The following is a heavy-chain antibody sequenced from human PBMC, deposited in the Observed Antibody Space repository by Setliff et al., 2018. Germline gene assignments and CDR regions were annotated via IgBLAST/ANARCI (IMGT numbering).Heavy chain of an antibody. V-gene: IGHV1-8*02. CDR1: GYTFTGYY. J-gene: IGHJ6*02. Sequence: ASVKVSCKASGYTFTGYYMHWVRQAPGQGLEWMGWMNPNSGNTGYAQKFQGRVTMTRNTSISTAYMELSSLRSEDTAVYYCARDLIDPDYGDYLSFYYYGMDVWGQGTTVTVSS. CDR3: ARDLIDPDYGDYLSFYYYGMDV. CDR2: MNPNSGNT. D-gene: IGHD4-17*01.